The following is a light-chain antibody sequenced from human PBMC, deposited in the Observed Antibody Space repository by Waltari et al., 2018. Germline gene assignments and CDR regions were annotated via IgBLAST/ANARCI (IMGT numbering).Light chain of an antibody. Sequence: DIVVTQSPASLTRSVVERATIKFTSSQSVLYNSNTKYYLSWYQQKSGQSPSLLIYWASTREAGVPDRFSGSGSGTDFTLTINGLQPEDAAVYFCHQYYLTPWTFGQGTKLEIK. V-gene: IGKV4-1*01. CDR3: HQYYLTPWT. J-gene: IGKJ1*01. CDR1: QSVLYNSNTKYY. CDR2: WAS.